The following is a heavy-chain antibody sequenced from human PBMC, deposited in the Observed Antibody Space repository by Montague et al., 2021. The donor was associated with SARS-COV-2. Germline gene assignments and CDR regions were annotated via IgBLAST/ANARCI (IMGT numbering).Heavy chain of an antibody. CDR1: GDSISRYY. V-gene: IGHV4-59*08. J-gene: IGHJ5*02. D-gene: IGHD6-19*01. CDR3: ARNIGWYSHDR. Sequence: SETLSLTCTVSGDSISRYYWTWIRQSPGRGLEWIGYIYKSEKTNYNPSLKSRVTISEDTSKNQFSLKLRPVTAADTAVYYCARNIGWYSHDRWGQGTLVTVSS. CDR2: IYKSEKT.